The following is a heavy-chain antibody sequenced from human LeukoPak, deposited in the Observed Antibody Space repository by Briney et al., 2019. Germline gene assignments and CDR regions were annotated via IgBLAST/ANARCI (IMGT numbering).Heavy chain of an antibody. J-gene: IGHJ4*01. CDR1: RYTYPRYV. D-gene: IGHD2-2*01. Sequence: ASVKETLQSTRYTYPRYVITWVQPATGQGLEWIRWLNPSSSNTGFAQRFQGRVSMTKDTSKRTGYMELSSLTSEDTGMYYCARGFYCTSTNCFSQYFDYWGQGALVTVSS. CDR2: LNPSSSNT. CDR3: ARGFYCTSTNCFSQYFDY. V-gene: IGHV1-8*01.